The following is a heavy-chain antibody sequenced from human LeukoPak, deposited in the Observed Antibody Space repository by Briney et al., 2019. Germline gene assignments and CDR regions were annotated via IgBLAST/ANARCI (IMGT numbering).Heavy chain of an antibody. Sequence: GGSLRLSCEASGFTFSSYAMHWVRQAPGKGLEWVAVISYDGSNKYYADSVKGRFTISRDNSKNTLYLQMNSLRAEDTAVYYCARDKLVATMDFDYWGQGTLVTVSS. CDR2: ISYDGSNK. J-gene: IGHJ4*02. CDR3: ARDKLVATMDFDY. V-gene: IGHV3-30-3*01. D-gene: IGHD5-12*01. CDR1: GFTFSSYA.